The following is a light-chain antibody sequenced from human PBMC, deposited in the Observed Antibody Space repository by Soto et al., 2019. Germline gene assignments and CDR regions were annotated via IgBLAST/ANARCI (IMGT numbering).Light chain of an antibody. J-gene: IGKJ5*01. CDR1: QTISTW. CDR3: QQSETYPLT. CDR2: DAS. Sequence: DIQMTQSPSTLSASVGHRVTITCRASQTISTWLAWYQHKPGKAPNLLIYDASTLMSGVPSRFSGSGSGTEFTLTISSLLPGDFATYYCQQSETYPLTFGQGTRLDIK. V-gene: IGKV1-5*01.